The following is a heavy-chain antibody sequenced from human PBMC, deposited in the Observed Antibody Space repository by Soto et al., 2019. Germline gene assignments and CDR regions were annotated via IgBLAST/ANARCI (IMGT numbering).Heavy chain of an antibody. CDR1: RDTFNTYT. V-gene: IGHV1-69*02. CDR3: ARARLDDTAKINDY. J-gene: IGHJ4*02. CDR2: IIPILDIP. Sequence: SVKVSCKASRDTFNTYTFSWVRQAPGQGLEWMGRIIPILDIPNYAQKFQGRVTFTADKSTGTAYMELNSLRSEDTAVYFCARARLDDTAKINDYWGQGTLVTVSS. D-gene: IGHD1-1*01.